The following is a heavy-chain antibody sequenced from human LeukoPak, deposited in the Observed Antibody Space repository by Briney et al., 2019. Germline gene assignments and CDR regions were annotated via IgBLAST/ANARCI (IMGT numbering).Heavy chain of an antibody. V-gene: IGHV1-69*05. Sequence: ASVKVSCKASGGTFSSYAIRWVRQAPGQGLEWMGGIIPIFGTANYAQKFQGRVTITTDESTSTAYIELSSLRSEDTAVYYCASSGRGVIITDAFDIWGQGTMVTVSS. J-gene: IGHJ3*02. CDR2: IIPIFGTA. CDR1: GGTFSSYA. CDR3: ASSGRGVIITDAFDI. D-gene: IGHD3-10*01.